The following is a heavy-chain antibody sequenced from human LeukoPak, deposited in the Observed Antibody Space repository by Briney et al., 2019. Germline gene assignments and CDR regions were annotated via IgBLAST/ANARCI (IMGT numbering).Heavy chain of an antibody. V-gene: IGHV3-49*04. CDR3: TRDRNYYDSSGYYYGRGVFDY. CDR1: GFTFGDYA. D-gene: IGHD3-22*01. CDR2: IRSKAYGGTT. Sequence: PGGSLRLSCTASGFTFGDYAMSWVRQAPGKGLEWVGFIRSKAYGGTTEYAASVKGRFTISRDDSKSIAYLQMNSLKTEDTAVYYCTRDRNYYDSSGYYYGRGVFDYWGQGTLVTVSS. J-gene: IGHJ4*02.